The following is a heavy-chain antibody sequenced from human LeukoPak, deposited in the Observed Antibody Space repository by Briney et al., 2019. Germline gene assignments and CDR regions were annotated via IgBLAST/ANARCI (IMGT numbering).Heavy chain of an antibody. V-gene: IGHV1-24*01. CDR1: GYTLTELS. Sequence: ASVKVSCKVSGYTLTELSMHWVRQAPGKGLEWMGGFDPEDGETIYAQKFQGRVTMTEDTSTDTAYMELSSLRSEDTAVYYCATGEHSVVAARYTSDYWGQGTLVTVSS. D-gene: IGHD6-6*01. CDR2: FDPEDGET. CDR3: ATGEHSVVAARYTSDY. J-gene: IGHJ4*02.